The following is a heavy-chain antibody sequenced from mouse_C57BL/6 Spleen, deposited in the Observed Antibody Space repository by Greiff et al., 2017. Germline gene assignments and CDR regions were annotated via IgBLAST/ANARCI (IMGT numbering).Heavy chain of an antibody. D-gene: IGHD1-1*01. J-gene: IGHJ1*03. V-gene: IGHV5-6*01. CDR1: GFTFSSYG. CDR2: ISSGGSYT. CDR3: ARQQDGSSYVDFDD. Sequence: EVQLVESGGDLVKPGGSLKLSCAASGFTFSSYGMSWVRQTPEKRLEWVATISSGGSYTYYPDNVKGRVTISRDNTRNTAYLQMSRLKSEDTAMYYCARQQDGSSYVDFDDWGTGTTVTGSS.